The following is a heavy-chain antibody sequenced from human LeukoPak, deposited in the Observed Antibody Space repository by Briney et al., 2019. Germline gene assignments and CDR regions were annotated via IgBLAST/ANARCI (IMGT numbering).Heavy chain of an antibody. Sequence: GGSLRLSCAASGFTFSSYGMHWVRQAPGKGLEWVAAIAHDGSNKNDADSVKGRFTISRDNSKNTLYLQMNSLRAEDTAFYYCAKGGRAAADRNFDLWGRGTLVTVSS. CDR1: GFTFSSYG. J-gene: IGHJ2*01. V-gene: IGHV3-30*18. CDR3: AKGGRAAADRNFDL. CDR2: IAHDGSNK. D-gene: IGHD6-13*01.